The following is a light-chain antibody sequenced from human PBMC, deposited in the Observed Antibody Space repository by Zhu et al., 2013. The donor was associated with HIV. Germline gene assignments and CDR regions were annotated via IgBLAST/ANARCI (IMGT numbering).Light chain of an antibody. J-gene: IGKJ5*01. CDR1: QSVRSN. V-gene: IGKV3-20*01. Sequence: EIVLTQSPGTLSLSPGERATLSCRASQSVRSNLAWYQHKPGQAPRLLIYGASTRATGNPARFSGSGSGTDFTLTISGLQSEDFAVYYCHQYGSSPITFGQGTRLEIK. CDR3: HQYGSSPIT. CDR2: GAS.